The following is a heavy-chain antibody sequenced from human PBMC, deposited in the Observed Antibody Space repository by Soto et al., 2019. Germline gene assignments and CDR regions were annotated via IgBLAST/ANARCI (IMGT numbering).Heavy chain of an antibody. CDR1: GGSISSGDYY. CDR3: ARDSSPSDTMVRGVIPHAFDP. J-gene: IGHJ5*02. CDR2: IYYSGST. D-gene: IGHD3-10*01. Sequence: PSETLSLTCTVSGGSISSGDYYWSWIRQPPVKGLEWIGYIYYSGSTYYNPSLKSRVTISVDTSKNQFSLKLSSVTAADTAVYYCARDSSPSDTMVRGVIPHAFDPWGQGTLVTVS. V-gene: IGHV4-30-4*01.